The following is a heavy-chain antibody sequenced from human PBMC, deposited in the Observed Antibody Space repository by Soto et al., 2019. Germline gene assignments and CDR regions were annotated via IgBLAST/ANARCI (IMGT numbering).Heavy chain of an antibody. CDR1: GYTFTSYG. J-gene: IGHJ4*02. D-gene: IGHD3-22*01. Sequence: ASVKVSCKASGYTFTSYGISWVRQAPGQGLEWMGWISAYNGNTNHAQKLQGRVTMTTDTSTSTAYMELRSLRSDDTAVYYCARMGSDDSSGYYYTFSYYFDYWGQGT. CDR2: ISAYNGNT. V-gene: IGHV1-18*01. CDR3: ARMGSDDSSGYYYTFSYYFDY.